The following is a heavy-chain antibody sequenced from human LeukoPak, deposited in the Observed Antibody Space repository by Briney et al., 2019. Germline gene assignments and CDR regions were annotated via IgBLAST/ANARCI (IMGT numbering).Heavy chain of an antibody. J-gene: IGHJ5*02. CDR3: ARDGRRYSSSWYTSWFDP. CDR2: ISSSSSYI. D-gene: IGHD6-13*01. V-gene: IGHV3-21*01. Sequence: PGGSLRLSCAASGFTFSSYSMNWVRQAPGKGLEWVSSISSSSSYIYYADSVKGRFTISRDNAKNSLYLQMNSLRAEDTAVYYCARDGRRYSSSWYTSWFDPWGQGTLVTVSS. CDR1: GFTFSSYS.